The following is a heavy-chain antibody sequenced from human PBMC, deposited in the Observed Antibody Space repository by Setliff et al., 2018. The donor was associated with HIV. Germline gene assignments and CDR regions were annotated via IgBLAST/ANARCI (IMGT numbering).Heavy chain of an antibody. CDR2: INPTGSA. Sequence: PSETLSLTCAVYGGSLSDYYWSWFRLPPGKGLEWIGEINPTGSANYNPSLKGRVTISVVTSKSHFSLKMTSVTAADTAIYFCARGALSLTMTKLLSFFDSWGQGTQVTVSA. D-gene: IGHD3-22*01. CDR1: GGSLSDYY. V-gene: IGHV4-34*01. CDR3: ARGALSLTMTKLLSFFDS. J-gene: IGHJ4*02.